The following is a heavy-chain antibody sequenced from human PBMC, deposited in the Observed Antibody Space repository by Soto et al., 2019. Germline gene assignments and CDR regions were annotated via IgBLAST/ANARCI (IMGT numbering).Heavy chain of an antibody. CDR2: IWYDGSNK. J-gene: IGHJ6*02. V-gene: IGHV3-33*01. CDR3: ARDHPTPIVLVPAAMSSRWYGMDV. CDR1: GFTFSSYG. D-gene: IGHD2-2*01. Sequence: QVQLVESGGGVVQPGRSLRLSCAASGFTFSSYGMHWVRQAPGNGLEWVAVIWYDGSNKYYADSVKGRFTISRDNSKNTLYLQMNSLRAEDTAVYYCARDHPTPIVLVPAAMSSRWYGMDVWGQGTTVTVSS.